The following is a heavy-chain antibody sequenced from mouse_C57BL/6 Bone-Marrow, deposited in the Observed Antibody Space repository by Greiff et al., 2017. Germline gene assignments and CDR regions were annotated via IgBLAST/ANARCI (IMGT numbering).Heavy chain of an antibody. J-gene: IGHJ1*03. V-gene: IGHV1-81*01. CDR1: GYTFTSYG. CDR2: IYPRSGNT. CDR3: ARYDYKTWYFDV. Sequence: QVQLQQSGAELARPGASVKLSCKASGYTFTSYGISWVKQRTGQGLEWIGEIYPRSGNTYYNEKFKGKATLTADKSSSTAYMELRSLTSEDSAVYFCARYDYKTWYFDVWGTGTTVTVSS. D-gene: IGHD2-4*01.